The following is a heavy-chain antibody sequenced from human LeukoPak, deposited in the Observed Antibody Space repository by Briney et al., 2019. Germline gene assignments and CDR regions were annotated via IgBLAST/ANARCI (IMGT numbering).Heavy chain of an antibody. D-gene: IGHD2-2*01. CDR2: MNPNSGST. V-gene: IGHV1-8*01. Sequence: GASVKVSCKASGYTFTSHEINWVRQATGQGLEWMGWMNPNSGSTDYAQTFQGRVTMTRNVSISTAYLELSSLRSEDTAIYFCAKGRGVVVPNAVTARGTRNWLDSWGQGTLVTVSS. CDR3: AKGRGVVVPNAVTARGTRNWLDS. CDR1: GYTFTSHE. J-gene: IGHJ5*01.